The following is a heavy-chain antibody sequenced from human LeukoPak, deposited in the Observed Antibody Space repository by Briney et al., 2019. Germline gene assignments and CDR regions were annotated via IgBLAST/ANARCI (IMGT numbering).Heavy chain of an antibody. CDR1: GGTFSNFA. D-gene: IGHD4/OR15-4a*01. J-gene: IGHJ4*02. CDR2: IIPIFGTG. V-gene: IGHV1-69*13. CDR3: ARDSRQGCDPAAGFDY. Sequence: ASVKVSCKISGGTFSNFAISWVRQAPGQGLEWMGGIIPIFGTGNYAQKFQGRVTIIADESTSIVYMELSSLASEDTAVYYCARDSRQGCDPAAGFDYWGQGTLVTVSS.